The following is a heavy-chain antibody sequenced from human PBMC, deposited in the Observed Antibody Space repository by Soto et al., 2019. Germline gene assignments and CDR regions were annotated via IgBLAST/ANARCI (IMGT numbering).Heavy chain of an antibody. J-gene: IGHJ4*02. Sequence: QVQLQESGPGLVKPSQTLSLTCTVSGGSISSGDYYCSWIRQHPGKGLEWIGNIYYSGSTYYNPSLKRRVTISVDTSKNQFSLKLSSVTAADTAVYYCARGGTGTYPYYFDNWGQGTLVTVSS. CDR1: GGSISSGDYY. V-gene: IGHV4-30-4*01. CDR3: ARGGTGTYPYYFDN. CDR2: IYYSGST. D-gene: IGHD1-7*01.